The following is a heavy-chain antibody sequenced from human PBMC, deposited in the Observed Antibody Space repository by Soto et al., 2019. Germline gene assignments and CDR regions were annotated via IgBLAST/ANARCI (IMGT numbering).Heavy chain of an antibody. CDR1: GFSFSDYF. D-gene: IGHD3-3*01. V-gene: IGHV1-46*01. J-gene: IGHJ3*01. CDR3: ATLGVVPPSI. CDR2: INPSGDRT. Sequence: GSAVKVSCKASGFSFSDYFMHWVRQAPGQGLEWMGIINPSGDRTDYAQKFQGRVTITRDTSTSTVYMDLSSLRYEDTAVYYCATLGVVPPSIRGQGTMVTV.